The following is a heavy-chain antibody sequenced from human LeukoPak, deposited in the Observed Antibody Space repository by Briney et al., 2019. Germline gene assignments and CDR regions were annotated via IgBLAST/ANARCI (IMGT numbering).Heavy chain of an antibody. V-gene: IGHV1-69*13. CDR3: ARDPGSDYHFDY. D-gene: IGHD4-17*01. J-gene: IGHJ4*02. Sequence: ASVKVSCKASGGTFSSYAISWVRQAPGQGLEWMGGIIPIFGTANYAQKFQGRVTITADESTSTAYMELSSLRSEDTAVYYCARDPGSDYHFDYWGQGTLVTVSS. CDR1: GGTFSSYA. CDR2: IIPIFGTA.